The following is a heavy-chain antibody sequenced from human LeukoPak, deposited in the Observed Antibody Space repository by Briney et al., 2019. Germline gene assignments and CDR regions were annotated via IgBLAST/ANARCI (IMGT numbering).Heavy chain of an antibody. D-gene: IGHD4-11*01. V-gene: IGHV5-51*01. J-gene: IGHJ3*02. CDR1: GYSFSADW. CDR3: ARRLIRDFRDAFDI. CDR2: IYPATSQI. Sequence: GESLKIPCQGSGYSFSADWIGWVRQMPGKGLEWMGMIYPATSQIRFSPSFQGQVTISADKSVTTAYLQWSSLQASDTAMYYCARRLIRDFRDAFDIWGQGTMVTVSS.